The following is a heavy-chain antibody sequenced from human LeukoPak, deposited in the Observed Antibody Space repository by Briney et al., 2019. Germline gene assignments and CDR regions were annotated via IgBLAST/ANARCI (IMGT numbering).Heavy chain of an antibody. Sequence: GGSLRLSCAASGFTFSSYEMNWVRQTPGKGLEWVSYISSSGSTIYYADSVKGRFTISRDNAKNSLYLQMNSLRAEDTAVYYCAELGITMIGGVWGKGTTVTVSS. V-gene: IGHV3-48*03. CDR2: ISSSGSTI. CDR1: GFTFSSYE. D-gene: IGHD3-10*02. J-gene: IGHJ6*04. CDR3: AELGITMIGGV.